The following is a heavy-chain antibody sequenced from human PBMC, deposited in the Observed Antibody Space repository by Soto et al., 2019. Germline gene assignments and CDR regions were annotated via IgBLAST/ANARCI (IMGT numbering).Heavy chain of an antibody. Sequence: GGALRLSCAAAGFALSCYSMHWVRQAPGEGLEWVSYISGSGGTIYYADSVKGRFTISRDNAKNSLSVQMNSLRDEDTAVYFCARETGLRSSGWSYYFDFWGQGTRVTVSS. CDR1: GFALSCYS. CDR3: ARETGLRSSGWSYYFDF. D-gene: IGHD6-19*01. V-gene: IGHV3-48*02. CDR2: ISGSGGTI. J-gene: IGHJ4*02.